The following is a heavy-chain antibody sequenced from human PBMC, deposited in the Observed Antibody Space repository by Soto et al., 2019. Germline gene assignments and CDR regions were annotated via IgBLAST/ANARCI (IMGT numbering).Heavy chain of an antibody. Sequence: QVQLVQSGAEVKKPGASVKVSCKASGYTFTSYGISWVRQAPGQGLEWMGWISAYNGNTNYAQKLQGRVTMTTDTSTSTAYMELRSLRSDDTAVYYCASFELLWFGETGNGFDPWGQGTLVTVSS. D-gene: IGHD3-10*01. CDR1: GYTFTSYG. CDR3: ASFELLWFGETGNGFDP. V-gene: IGHV1-18*01. J-gene: IGHJ5*02. CDR2: ISAYNGNT.